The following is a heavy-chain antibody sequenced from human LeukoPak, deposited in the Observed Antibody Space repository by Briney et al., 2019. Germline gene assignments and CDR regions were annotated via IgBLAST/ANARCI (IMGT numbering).Heavy chain of an antibody. Sequence: GGSLRLSCAASGFTFSTYHMNWVRQAPGKGLEWVSSITSGSDYTYYADSVKGRFTTSRDNAKNSLSLQLSSLRAEDTAVYYCARGHYDILTASYKWTPDYWGQGTLVTVSS. V-gene: IGHV3-21*06. CDR2: ITSGSDYT. CDR3: ARGHYDILTASYKWTPDY. CDR1: GFTFSTYH. D-gene: IGHD3-9*01. J-gene: IGHJ4*02.